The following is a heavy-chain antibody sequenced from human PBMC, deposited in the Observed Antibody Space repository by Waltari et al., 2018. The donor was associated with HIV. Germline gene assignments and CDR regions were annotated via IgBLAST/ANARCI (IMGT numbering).Heavy chain of an antibody. J-gene: IGHJ6*02. V-gene: IGHV3-66*01. CDR2: IYSGVGT. CDR3: ARVPRGPYGMDV. CDR1: GFTVSSNF. Sequence: EVQLVESGGGLVQPGGSLRLSCAASGFTVSSNFMSWVRQAPGKGLEWVSVIYSGVGTYYEDSVKGRFTISRDNSKNTLYLQMNSLRAEDTAVYYCARVPRGPYGMDVWGQGTTVTVSS.